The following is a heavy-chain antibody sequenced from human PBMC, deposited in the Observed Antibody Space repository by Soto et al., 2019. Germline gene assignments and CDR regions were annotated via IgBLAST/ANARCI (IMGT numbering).Heavy chain of an antibody. Sequence: PSETLSLTCTVSGGSISSSNYYWGWIRQPPGKGLEWIGYIYYSGSTNYNPSLKSRVTISVDTSKNQFSLKLSSVTAADTAVYYCAREGQREAYSYGRYYYYYYGMDVWGQGTTVTVSS. CDR2: IYYSGST. CDR1: GGSISSSNYY. D-gene: IGHD5-18*01. V-gene: IGHV4-61*01. J-gene: IGHJ6*02. CDR3: AREGQREAYSYGRYYYYYYGMDV.